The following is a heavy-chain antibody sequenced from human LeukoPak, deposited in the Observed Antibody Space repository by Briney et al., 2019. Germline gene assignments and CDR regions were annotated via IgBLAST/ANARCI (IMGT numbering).Heavy chain of an antibody. V-gene: IGHV3-30-3*01. J-gene: IGHJ4*02. CDR3: ARGSYYYDSSGPTWY. Sequence: PGGSLRLSCAASGFTFSSYAMHWVRQAPGKGLEWVAVISYDGSNKYYADSVKGRFTISRDNSKNTLYLQMNSLRAEDTAVYYCARGSYYYDSSGPTWYWGQGTLVTVSS. CDR1: GFTFSSYA. D-gene: IGHD3-22*01. CDR2: ISYDGSNK.